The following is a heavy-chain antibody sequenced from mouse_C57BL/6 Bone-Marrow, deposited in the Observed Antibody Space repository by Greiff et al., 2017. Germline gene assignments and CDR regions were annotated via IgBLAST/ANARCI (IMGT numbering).Heavy chain of an antibody. V-gene: IGHV14-4*01. CDR3: TLIDYDYDDGDFSYAMDY. D-gene: IGHD2-4*01. J-gene: IGHJ4*01. Sequence: EVQLQQSGAELVRPGASVKLSCTASGFNIKDDYMHWVKQRPEQGLEWIGWIDPENGDTEYSSKFQGQATITADTSSNTAYLQLSSLASEDTAVYYCTLIDYDYDDGDFSYAMDYWGQGTSVTVSS. CDR2: IDPENGDT. CDR1: GFNIKDDY.